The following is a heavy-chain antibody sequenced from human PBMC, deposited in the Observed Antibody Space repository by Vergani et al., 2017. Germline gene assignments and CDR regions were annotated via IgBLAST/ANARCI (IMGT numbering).Heavy chain of an antibody. CDR1: GGSFTSYH. J-gene: IGHJ6*03. CDR2: IAHTGRP. Sequence: QVQLQQWGGGLLKPSETLSLTCVVNGGSFTSYHWTWIRQSPGEGLGWVGDIAHTGRPDYNPSLKSRLTMSVDKSRNQFSLTLNSVTATDTAIYFCARVNTETNGHLYYYYYMDVWGQGTAVTVS. D-gene: IGHD4-11*01. V-gene: IGHV4-34*01. CDR3: ARVNTETNGHLYYYYYMDV.